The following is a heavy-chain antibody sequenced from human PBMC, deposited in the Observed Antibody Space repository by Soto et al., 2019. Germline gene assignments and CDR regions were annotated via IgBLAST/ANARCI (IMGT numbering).Heavy chain of an antibody. Sequence: QVQLVQSGAEVKKPGSSVKVSCKASGGTFSSYAISWVRQAPGQGLEWMGGIIPIFGPPNYAQRFQDRVTLTAAEATGAAYMEVSSLTSEDTAVYYCSKDRRGRDGYNCGPRYCYGMDVWGQGTTVTVSS. J-gene: IGHJ6*02. D-gene: IGHD5-12*01. V-gene: IGHV1-69*01. CDR2: IIPIFGPP. CDR3: SKDRRGRDGYNCGPRYCYGMDV. CDR1: GGTFSSYA.